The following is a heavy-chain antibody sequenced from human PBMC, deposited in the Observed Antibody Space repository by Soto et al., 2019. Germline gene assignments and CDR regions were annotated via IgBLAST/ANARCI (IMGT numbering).Heavy chain of an antibody. D-gene: IGHD3-22*01. V-gene: IGHV3-21*01. CDR2: INSNGNNI. Sequence: EVQLVESGGGLVKPGGSLRLSCAASGFTFTSYSMNWVRQAPGKGLEWVSSINSNGNNIYYADSMKGRFTISRDNAKNALYLQINSLSAEDTAVYYCARGGLDSSGYYLCDYWGQGTLGTVSS. J-gene: IGHJ4*02. CDR1: GFTFTSYS. CDR3: ARGGLDSSGYYLCDY.